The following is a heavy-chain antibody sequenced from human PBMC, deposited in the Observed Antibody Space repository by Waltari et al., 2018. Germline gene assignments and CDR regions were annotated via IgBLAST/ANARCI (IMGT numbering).Heavy chain of an antibody. V-gene: IGHV3-49*04. J-gene: IGHJ4*02. Sequence: VQLVESGGGLVQPGQSLRLSCTTSGFSFGDYVMTWVRQAPGKGLEWVGFIRNQAYGGTAEYAASVKGRFTISRDDSKGNVYLEMNSLRTEDTAVYFCTRNVFSDYWGQGSLVTVSS. CDR2: IRNQAYGGTA. CDR1: GFSFGDYV. CDR3: TRNVFSDY.